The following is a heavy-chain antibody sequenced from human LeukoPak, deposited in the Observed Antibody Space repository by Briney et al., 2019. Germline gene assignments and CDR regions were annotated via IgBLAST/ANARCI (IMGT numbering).Heavy chain of an antibody. Sequence: PSETLSLTCTVSGASISSYYWSWIRQPAGKGLEWIGRIYTSGSTNYNPSLKSRVTMSVDTSKNQFSLKLSSVTAADTAVYYCAREGSTYYDFWSGYYSDNWFDPWGQGTLVTVSS. CDR1: GASISSYY. CDR3: AREGSTYYDFWSGYYSDNWFDP. CDR2: IYTSGST. D-gene: IGHD3-3*01. J-gene: IGHJ5*02. V-gene: IGHV4-4*07.